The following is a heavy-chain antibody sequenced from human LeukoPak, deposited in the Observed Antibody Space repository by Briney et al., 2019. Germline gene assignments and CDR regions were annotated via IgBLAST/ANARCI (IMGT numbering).Heavy chain of an antibody. V-gene: IGHV4-34*01. CDR2: INHSGST. CDR3: ARGPLVTTANWFDP. CDR1: GGSFSGYY. D-gene: IGHD1-1*01. Sequence: SETLSLTCAVYGGSFSGYYWTWIRQPPGKGLEWIGEINHSGSTNYNPSPKSRVTISVDTSKNQFSLKLSSVTAADTAVYYCARGPLVTTANWFDPWGQGTLVTVSS. J-gene: IGHJ5*02.